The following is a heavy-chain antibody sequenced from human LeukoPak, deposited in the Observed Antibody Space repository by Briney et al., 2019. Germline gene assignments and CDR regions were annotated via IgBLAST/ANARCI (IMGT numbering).Heavy chain of an antibody. Sequence: SETLSLTCTVSGGSISSSSYYWGWIRQPPGKGLEWIGSIYYSGSTYYNPSLKSRVTISVDTSKNQFSLKLSSVTAADTAVYYCASRGEGYSGYDPVLAFDIWGQGTMVTVSS. D-gene: IGHD5-12*01. CDR2: IYYSGST. J-gene: IGHJ3*02. CDR3: ASRGEGYSGYDPVLAFDI. CDR1: GGSISSSSYY. V-gene: IGHV4-39*07.